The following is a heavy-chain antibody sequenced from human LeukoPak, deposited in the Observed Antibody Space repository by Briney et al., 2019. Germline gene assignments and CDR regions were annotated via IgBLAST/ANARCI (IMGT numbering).Heavy chain of an antibody. D-gene: IGHD3-22*01. CDR2: IKPDGSEK. J-gene: IGHJ5*02. V-gene: IGHV3-7*01. CDR1: GFTFSSYW. Sequence: GGSLRLSCAASGFTFSSYWMSWVRQAPEKGLEWVANIKPDGSEKYYVDSVRGRFTISRDNAENSLYLQMNSLRDEDTAVYYCARDRGTSGYLPWGQGTLVTVSS. CDR3: ARDRGTSGYLP.